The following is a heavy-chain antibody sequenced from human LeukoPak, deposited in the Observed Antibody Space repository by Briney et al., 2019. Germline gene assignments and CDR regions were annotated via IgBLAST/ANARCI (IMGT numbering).Heavy chain of an antibody. V-gene: IGHV3-53*01. Sequence: GGSLRLSCAASGFTVSSNFMNWVRQAPGKGLEWVSLIYSGDNTYYADSVKGRFTISRDKSKNTLYLQMNSLRAEDTAVYYCARDGGGSGDIAFDIWGQGTMVIVSS. J-gene: IGHJ3*02. CDR3: ARDGGGSGDIAFDI. CDR1: GFTVSSNF. CDR2: IYSGDNT. D-gene: IGHD2-21*02.